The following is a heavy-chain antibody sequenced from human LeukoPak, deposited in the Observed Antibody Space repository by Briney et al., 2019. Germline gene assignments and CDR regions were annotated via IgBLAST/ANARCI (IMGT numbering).Heavy chain of an antibody. CDR2: FDPEDGET. Sequence: ASVKVSCKVSGYILTELSMHWVRQAPGKGLEWMGGFDPEDGETIYAQKFQGRVTMTGDTSTDTAYMELSSLRSEDTAVYYCATGTAMVRGVLDAFDIWGQGTMVTVSS. CDR1: GYILTELS. D-gene: IGHD3-10*01. CDR3: ATGTAMVRGVLDAFDI. J-gene: IGHJ3*02. V-gene: IGHV1-24*01.